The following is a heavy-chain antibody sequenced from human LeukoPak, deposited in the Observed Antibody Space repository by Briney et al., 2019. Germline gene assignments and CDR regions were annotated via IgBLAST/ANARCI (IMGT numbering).Heavy chain of an antibody. J-gene: IGHJ4*02. CDR2: ISGSGGST. Sequence: GGSLRLSCAASGFTFSSYAMSWVRQAPGKGLEWDSAISGSGGSTYYADSVKGRFTISRDNSKNTLYLQMNSLRAEDTAVYYCAKDSPYYDFWSGYSRFDYWGQGTLVTVSS. CDR1: GFTFSSYA. D-gene: IGHD3-3*01. CDR3: AKDSPYYDFWSGYSRFDY. V-gene: IGHV3-23*01.